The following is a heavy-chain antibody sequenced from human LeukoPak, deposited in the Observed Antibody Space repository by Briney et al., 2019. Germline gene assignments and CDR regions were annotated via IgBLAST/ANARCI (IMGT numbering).Heavy chain of an antibody. CDR3: AKVAGFYGMDV. CDR1: GSTFSNYA. D-gene: IGHD6-19*01. J-gene: IGHJ6*02. Sequence: GGSLRLSCAASGSTFSNYAMSWVRQAPGKGLEWVSGISRSGGSTYYADSVKGRFTISRDNSKNTLYLQMNSLRADGTAVYYCAKVAGFYGMDVWGQGTTVTVSS. V-gene: IGHV3-23*01. CDR2: ISRSGGST.